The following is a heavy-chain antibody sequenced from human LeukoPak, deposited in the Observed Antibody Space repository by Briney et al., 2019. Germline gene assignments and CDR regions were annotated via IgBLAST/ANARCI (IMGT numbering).Heavy chain of an antibody. J-gene: IGHJ5*02. CDR2: INHSGST. V-gene: IGHV4-34*01. Sequence: PSETLSLTCAVYGGSFSGYYWSWIRQPPGKGLEWIGEINHSGSTNYNPSLKSRVTISVDTSKNQFSLKLSSVTAADTAAYYCARKRNSYYYGWFDPWGQGTLVTVSS. D-gene: IGHD3-10*01. CDR1: GGSFSGYY. CDR3: ARKRNSYYYGWFDP.